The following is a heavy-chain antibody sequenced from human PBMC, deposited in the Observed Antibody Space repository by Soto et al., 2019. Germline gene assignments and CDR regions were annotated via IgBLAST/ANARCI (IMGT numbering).Heavy chain of an antibody. V-gene: IGHV3-48*03. CDR3: ARDPAIYSGKFDCGLDV. J-gene: IGHJ6*02. D-gene: IGHD4-4*01. CDR2: IGTSGKTI. CDR1: GFTFSSYE. Sequence: EVQLVESGGGLVQAGGSLRLFCAVSGFTFSSYEMNWVRQAPGKGLEWVSYIGTSGKTIYYADSVRGRFTISRDNAKNALYLQMISLRAEDTAVYFCARDPAIYSGKFDCGLDVWGRGTTVTVSS.